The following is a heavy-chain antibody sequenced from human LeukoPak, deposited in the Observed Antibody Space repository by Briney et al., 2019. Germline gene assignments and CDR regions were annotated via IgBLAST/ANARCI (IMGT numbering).Heavy chain of an antibody. V-gene: IGHV4-59*01. D-gene: IGHD3-16*02. CDR1: GGSLSGYY. J-gene: IGHJ4*02. CDR3: ARAVISFAGLIAKGFDS. CDR2: IYYGGTT. Sequence: SETLSLTCTVSGGSLSGYYWSWIRQPPGKGLEWIGYIYYGGTTNYNPSLQSRLTISVDTSKSQFSLKLSSVTAADTAVYYCARAVISFAGLIAKGFDSWGQGTLVTISS.